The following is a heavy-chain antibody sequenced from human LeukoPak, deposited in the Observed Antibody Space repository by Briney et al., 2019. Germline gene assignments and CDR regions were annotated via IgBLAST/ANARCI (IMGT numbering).Heavy chain of an antibody. CDR1: GGSIRSSSCH. J-gene: IGHJ4*01. CDR3: ARLTGRDSSDWPYFHY. D-gene: IGHD6-25*01. Sequence: SETLSLTCTVSGGSIRSSSCHWGWVRHPPGKGLEWIGNIHYSGSTSYNPSLKSRVTISVDTSKNQFSLKRSSVSAADTAVFYCARLTGRDSSDWPYFHYWGQGALVTVSS. V-gene: IGHV4-39*01. CDR2: IHYSGST.